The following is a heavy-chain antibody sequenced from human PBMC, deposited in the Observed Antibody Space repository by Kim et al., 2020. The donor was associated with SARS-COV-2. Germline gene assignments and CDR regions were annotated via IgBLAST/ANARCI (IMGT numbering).Heavy chain of an antibody. CDR3: ARERFSRITIFGVANRSSYYFDY. V-gene: IGHV4-34*01. CDR2: INHSGST. CDR1: GGSFSGYY. D-gene: IGHD3-3*01. Sequence: SETLSLTCAVYGGSFSGYYWSWIRQPPGKGLEWIGEINHSGSTNYNPSLKSRVTISVDTSKNQFSLKLSSVTAADTAVYYCARERFSRITIFGVANRSSYYFDYWGQGTLVTVSS. J-gene: IGHJ4*02.